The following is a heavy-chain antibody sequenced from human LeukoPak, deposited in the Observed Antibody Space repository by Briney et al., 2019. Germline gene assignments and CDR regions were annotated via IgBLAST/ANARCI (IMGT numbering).Heavy chain of an antibody. CDR1: GYTFTGHY. V-gene: IGHV1-2*06. D-gene: IGHD2-2*01. Sequence: GASVKVSCKASGYTFTGHYMHWVRQAPGQGLEWMGRINPNTNDADYAQKFQGRVSMTTDTPISTAFMEVSRLTFDDTAVYYCTRAPLDCSTTSCRLLDFWGQGTLVTVSS. CDR2: INPNTNDA. J-gene: IGHJ4*02. CDR3: TRAPLDCSTTSCRLLDF.